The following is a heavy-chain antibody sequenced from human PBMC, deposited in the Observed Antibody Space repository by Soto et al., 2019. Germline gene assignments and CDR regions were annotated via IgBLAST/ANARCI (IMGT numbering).Heavy chain of an antibody. D-gene: IGHD3-3*01. CDR2: AHHSGRT. V-gene: IGHV4-4*02. CDR3: ARRYDFWSGSNNWFDP. J-gene: IGHJ5*02. Sequence: SETLSLTCTVSGGSTTSSNWWNWVRQSPGKGLEWIGEAHHSGRTNYNPSLKSRVTISVDKSKNHFSLKLSSVTAADTAVYYCARRYDFWSGSNNWFDPWGQGTLVTVSS. CDR1: GGSTTSSNW.